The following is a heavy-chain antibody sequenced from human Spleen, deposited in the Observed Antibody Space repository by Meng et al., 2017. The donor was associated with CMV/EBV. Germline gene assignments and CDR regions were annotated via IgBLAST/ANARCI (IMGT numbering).Heavy chain of an antibody. D-gene: IGHD5-18*01. J-gene: IGHJ6*02. CDR2: IYSGGSST. CDR3: AKDRYSSNYGMDV. V-gene: IGHV3-NL1*01. CDR1: GFIFRGYG. Sequence: GGSLRLSCVASGFIFRGYGMHWVRQAPGKGLEWVSVIYSGGSSTYYADSVKGRFTISRDNSKNTLYLQMNSLRAEDTAVYYCAKDRYSSNYGMDVWGQGTTVTVSS.